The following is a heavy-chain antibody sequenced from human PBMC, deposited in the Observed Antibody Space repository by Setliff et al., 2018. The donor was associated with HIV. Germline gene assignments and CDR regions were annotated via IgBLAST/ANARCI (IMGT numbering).Heavy chain of an antibody. V-gene: IGHV4-59*01. J-gene: IGHJ4*02. CDR1: GGSISRYY. CDR3: ARGPSLQTTLFDY. CDR2: IYYGGST. Sequence: PSETLSLTCTVSGGSISRYYWSWIRQPPGKGLEWIGYIYYGGSTNYNPSLKSRVTISVDTSKNQFSLKLTSVTAADTAVYYCARGPSLQTTLFDYWGQGTLVTVSS.